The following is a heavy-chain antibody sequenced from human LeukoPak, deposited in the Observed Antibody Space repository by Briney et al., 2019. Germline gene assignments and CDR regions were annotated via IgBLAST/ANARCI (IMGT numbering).Heavy chain of an antibody. V-gene: IGHV4-59*01. Sequence: PSETLSLTCTVSGGSISSYYWSWIRQPPGKGLEWIGYIYYSGSTNYNPSLKSRVTISVDTSMNQFSLKLSSVTAADTAVYYCASFGYSSGWKAPDYGMDVWGQGTTVTVSS. CDR3: ASFGYSSGWKAPDYGMDV. D-gene: IGHD6-19*01. CDR2: IYYSGST. CDR1: GGSISSYY. J-gene: IGHJ6*02.